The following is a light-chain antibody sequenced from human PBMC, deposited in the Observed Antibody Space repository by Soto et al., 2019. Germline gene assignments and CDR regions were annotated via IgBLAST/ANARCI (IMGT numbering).Light chain of an antibody. CDR2: GAS. Sequence: EIVLTQSPGTLSLSPGERATLSCRASQSVSSSYLAWYQQKPGQAHRLLIYGASSRATGIPDRFSGSGSGKDFTLTLSRLEPEDFAVYYCQQYGRSPPWTFGQGTKVQI. CDR1: QSVSSSY. J-gene: IGKJ1*01. CDR3: QQYGRSPPWT. V-gene: IGKV3-20*01.